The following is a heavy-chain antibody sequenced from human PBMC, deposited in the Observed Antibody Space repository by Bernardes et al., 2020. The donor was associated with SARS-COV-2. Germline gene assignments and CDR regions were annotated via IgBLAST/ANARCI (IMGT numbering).Heavy chain of an antibody. Sequence: GGSLRLSCGASGFTFDAYGMGWVRQAPGKAPEWVPSVKLNGDYTDDAASVKGRFTISRDNARNSLFLQMNSLTVDDTAFYYCVRQLAFCRPSGCSRIPNVFDSWGRGILVTVSS. CDR1: GFTFDAYG. D-gene: IGHD3-3*02. CDR3: VRQLAFCRPSGCSRIPNVFDS. V-gene: IGHV3-20*04. J-gene: IGHJ4*02. CDR2: VKLNGDYT.